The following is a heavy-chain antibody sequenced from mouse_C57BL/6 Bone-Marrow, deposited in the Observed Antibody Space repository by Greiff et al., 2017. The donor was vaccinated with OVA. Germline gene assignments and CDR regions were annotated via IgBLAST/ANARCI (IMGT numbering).Heavy chain of an antibody. V-gene: IGHV1-75*01. Sequence: VQLQQSGPELVKPGASVKISCKASGYTFTDYYINWVKQRPGQGLEWIGWIFPGSGSTYYNEKFKGKATLTVDKSSSTAYMLLSSLTSADSAVYFCAGPPITTVTEGVFDYWGQGTTLTVSS. CDR2: IFPGSGST. D-gene: IGHD1-1*01. J-gene: IGHJ2*01. CDR1: GYTFTDYY. CDR3: AGPPITTVTEGVFDY.